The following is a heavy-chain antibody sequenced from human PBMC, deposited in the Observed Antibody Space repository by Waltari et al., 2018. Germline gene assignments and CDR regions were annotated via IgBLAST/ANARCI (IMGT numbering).Heavy chain of an antibody. D-gene: IGHD2-15*01. CDR3: ASHRPGGYGMDV. J-gene: IGHJ6*02. CDR2: ITSDGSRT. Sequence: VQLVESGGGLVQPGGSLRLSCGASVFTFSTYGMCWVRQVPGKGLVWVSTITSDGSRTRYADSVKGRFTISRDNAKNTLYLQTNSLRAEDTAVYYCASHRPGGYGMDVWGHGTTVTVAS. V-gene: IGHV3-74*01. CDR1: VFTFSTYG.